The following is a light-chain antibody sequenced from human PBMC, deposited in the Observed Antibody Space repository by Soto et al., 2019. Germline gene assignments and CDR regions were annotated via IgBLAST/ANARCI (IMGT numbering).Light chain of an antibody. CDR2: GAS. J-gene: IGKJ1*01. CDR3: QQANSFPPWT. Sequence: DIQMTQSPSSVSAAVGDRVTITCRASQGITSWLAWYQQKPGKAPKLLIYGASSLASGVPSRFSGSGSGTEFPLTISNLQPEDLASYYGQQANSFPPWTFGQGTKVEIK. CDR1: QGITSW. V-gene: IGKV1-12*01.